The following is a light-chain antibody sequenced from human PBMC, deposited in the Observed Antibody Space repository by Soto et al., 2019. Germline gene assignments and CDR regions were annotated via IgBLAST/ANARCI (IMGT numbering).Light chain of an antibody. CDR1: QSVGSK. CDR2: GAS. V-gene: IGKV3-15*01. Sequence: EIGMTQSPATLSVSPGERATLSCRASQSVGSKLVWYQQKPGQAPRLLIFGASTRATGIPARFSGSGSGTEFTLTISSLQSEDFAVYYCQQYNNWPPWTFGQGTKVDIK. CDR3: QQYNNWPPWT. J-gene: IGKJ1*01.